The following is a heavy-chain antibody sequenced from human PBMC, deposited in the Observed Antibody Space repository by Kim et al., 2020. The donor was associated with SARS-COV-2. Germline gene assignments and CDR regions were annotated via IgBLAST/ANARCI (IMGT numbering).Heavy chain of an antibody. Sequence: GGSLRLSCAASGFTFHDYDMNWVRQAPGKGLEWVSVIGRDGVTTFYADSVKGRFTISRDNSKNSLYLQMNSLRIEDTALYYCAKESMDPWGQGTLVTVSS. V-gene: IGHV3-43*02. CDR1: GFTFHDYD. CDR2: IGRDGVTT. J-gene: IGHJ5*02. D-gene: IGHD6-6*01. CDR3: AKESMDP.